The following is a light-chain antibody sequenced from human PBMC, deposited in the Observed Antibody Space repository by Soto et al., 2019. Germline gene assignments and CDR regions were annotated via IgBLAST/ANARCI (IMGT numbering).Light chain of an antibody. V-gene: IGKV3D-15*01. Sequence: EIVMTHSPFTLSLSPGDSATLSCRASQSVGSNLAWYQQRPGQAPRLLIYGASTRATGIPVRFSGIGSGTEFTLTISGLQSEDFGVYLCQQYNNRPPSTFGQGTRLEIK. J-gene: IGKJ5*01. CDR3: QQYNNRPPST. CDR2: GAS. CDR1: QSVGSN.